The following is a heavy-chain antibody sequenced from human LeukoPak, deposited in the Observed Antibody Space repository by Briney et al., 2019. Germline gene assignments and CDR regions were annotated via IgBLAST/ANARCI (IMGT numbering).Heavy chain of an antibody. V-gene: IGHV3-23*01. Sequence: PGGSLRLSCAASEFTFSNYAMNWVRQAPGKGLEWVSGISGGGGSTYYADSVKGRFTISRDNAESSLFLQMNSLRAEDTAVYYCARDGYSAGFDFWGQGIPVTVSS. CDR2: ISGGGGST. D-gene: IGHD5-12*01. J-gene: IGHJ4*02. CDR1: EFTFSNYA. CDR3: ARDGYSAGFDF.